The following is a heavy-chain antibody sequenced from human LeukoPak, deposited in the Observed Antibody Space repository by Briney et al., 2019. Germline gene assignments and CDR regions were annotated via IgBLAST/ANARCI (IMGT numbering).Heavy chain of an antibody. CDR2: ISSGGTFT. V-gene: IGHV3-21*01. CDR3: VREPDMDV. J-gene: IGHJ6*03. Sequence: GGSLRLSCAASGFSFSSYSMNWVRQSPGKGLEWVSSISSGGTFTYYVDSVRGRFTISRDNAKNSVFLQMNSLRAEDTAVYYCVREPDMDVWRKGSTVTVSS. CDR1: GFSFSSYS.